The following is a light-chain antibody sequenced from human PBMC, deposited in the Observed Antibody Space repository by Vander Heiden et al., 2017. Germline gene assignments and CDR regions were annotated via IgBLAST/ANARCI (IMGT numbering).Light chain of an antibody. Sequence: QSVLTQPPSVSGAPGQRVTISCTGSSSKIGAGYDVHWYQQLPGPAPKRRIYGNSNRPSGVPDRFSGSKSGTSASLAITGLQAEDEADYYCQSYDSSLSGWVFGGGTKLTVL. J-gene: IGLJ3*02. CDR3: QSYDSSLSGWV. V-gene: IGLV1-40*01. CDR2: GNS. CDR1: SSKIGAGYD.